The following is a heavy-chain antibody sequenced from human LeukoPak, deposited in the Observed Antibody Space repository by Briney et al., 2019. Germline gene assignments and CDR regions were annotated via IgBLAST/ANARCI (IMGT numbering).Heavy chain of an antibody. CDR3: ARGEQLASY. CDR2: IYYSGST. J-gene: IGHJ4*02. D-gene: IGHD6-13*01. Sequence: PSETLSLTCTVSGGSISSYYWSWLRQPPGKGLEWIGYIYYSGSTNYNPSLKSRVTISVDTSKNQFSLKLSSVTAADPAVYYCARGEQLASYWGQGTLVTVSS. CDR1: GGSISSYY. V-gene: IGHV4-59*01.